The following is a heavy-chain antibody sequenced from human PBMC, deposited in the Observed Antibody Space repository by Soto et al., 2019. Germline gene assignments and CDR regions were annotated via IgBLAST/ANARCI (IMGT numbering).Heavy chain of an antibody. D-gene: IGHD5-18*01. CDR3: ARGEQLGFISPEYYFDS. CDR2: INPNSNDT. Sequence: ASVKVSCKASGYTFTGYYMHWVRQAPGQGLEWMGWINPNSNDTNYAQKFQGRVTMTRDTSISTAYMELSRLKSDDTAVYYCARGEQLGFISPEYYFDSWGQGTLVTVSS. CDR1: GYTFTGYY. J-gene: IGHJ4*02. V-gene: IGHV1-2*02.